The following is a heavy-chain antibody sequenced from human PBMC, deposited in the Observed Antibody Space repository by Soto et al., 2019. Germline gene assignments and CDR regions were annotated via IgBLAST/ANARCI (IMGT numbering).Heavy chain of an antibody. CDR3: ARASGYVSGWYHDY. D-gene: IGHD6-19*01. CDR2: LIPILGTT. J-gene: IGHJ4*02. Sequence: AVKVSCKASGGTFSSDAVSWVRQAPGQGLEWMGGLIPILGTTHYAQRFQGRVTITADESTNTAYMELSSPRSDDTAVYYCARASGYVSGWYHDYWGQGTRVTVSS. V-gene: IGHV1-69*13. CDR1: GGTFSSDA.